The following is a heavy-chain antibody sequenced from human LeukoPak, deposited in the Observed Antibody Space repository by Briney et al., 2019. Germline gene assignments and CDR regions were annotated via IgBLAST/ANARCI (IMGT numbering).Heavy chain of an antibody. CDR1: GGSISSGGYY. V-gene: IGHV4-31*03. J-gene: IGHJ4*02. CDR2: IYYSGST. CDR3: ARGYSSSSLLDY. D-gene: IGHD6-6*01. Sequence: PSETLSLTCTVSGGSISSGGYYWSWIRQHPGKGLEWIGYIYYSGSTYYNPSLKSRVTISVDTSKNQFSLKLSSVTAADTAVYYCARGYSSSSLLDYWGQGTLVTVSS.